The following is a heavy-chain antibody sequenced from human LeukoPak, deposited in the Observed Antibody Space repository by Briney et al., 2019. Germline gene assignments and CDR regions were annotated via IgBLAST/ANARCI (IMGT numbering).Heavy chain of an antibody. D-gene: IGHD4-23*01. CDR2: IIPIFGPA. V-gene: IGHV1-69*13. CDR3: ARVANYGGNYPDY. Sequence: SVKVSCKASGDTFSSYAFSWVRQAPGHGLEWMGGIIPIFGPANYAQKFQGRVTIVADESTSTAYMELSSLRSEDTAVYYCARVANYGGNYPDYWGQGTLVTVSS. J-gene: IGHJ4*02. CDR1: GDTFSSYA.